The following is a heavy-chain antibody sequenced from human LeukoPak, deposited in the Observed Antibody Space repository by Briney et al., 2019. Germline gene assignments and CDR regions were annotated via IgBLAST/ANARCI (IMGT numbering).Heavy chain of an antibody. CDR3: ARDSGRSSSWLPIAVAGTFDY. D-gene: IGHD6-19*01. V-gene: IGHV1-46*01. CDR1: GYTFTSYY. CDR2: INPSGGST. J-gene: IGHJ4*02. Sequence: ASVKVSCKASGYTFTSYYMHWVRQAPGQGLEWMGIINPSGGSTSYAQKFQGRVTMTRDTSTSTVYMELSRLRSDDTAVYYCARDSGRSSSWLPIAVAGTFDYWGQGTLVTVSS.